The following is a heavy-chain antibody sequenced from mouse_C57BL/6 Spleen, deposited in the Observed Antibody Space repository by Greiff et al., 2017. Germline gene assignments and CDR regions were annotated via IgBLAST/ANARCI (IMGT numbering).Heavy chain of an antibody. J-gene: IGHJ2*01. CDR3: ARLRIYYDYDDY. CDR2: IYPGDGDT. CDR1: GYAFSSYW. Sequence: VQLQQSGAELVKPGASVKISCKASGYAFSSYWMNWVKQRPGKGLEWIGQIYPGDGDTNYNGKFKGKATLTADKSSSTAYMQLSSLTSEDSAVYFCARLRIYYDYDDYWGQGTTLTVSS. D-gene: IGHD2-4*01. V-gene: IGHV1-80*01.